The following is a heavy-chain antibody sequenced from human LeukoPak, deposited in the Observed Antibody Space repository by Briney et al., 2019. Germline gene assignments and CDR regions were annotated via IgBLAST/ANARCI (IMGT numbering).Heavy chain of an antibody. CDR3: ATHALCGGDCYGVAWYYYYMDV. CDR2: IYYSGST. J-gene: IGHJ6*03. Sequence: SETLSLTCTVSGGPISSYYWSWIRQPPGKGLEWIGYIYYSGSTNYNASLKSRVTISVDRSKNQFSLKLSSVTAADTAVYYCATHALCGGDCYGVAWYYYYMDVWGKGTTVTVSS. D-gene: IGHD2-21*01. V-gene: IGHV4-59*08. CDR1: GGPISSYY.